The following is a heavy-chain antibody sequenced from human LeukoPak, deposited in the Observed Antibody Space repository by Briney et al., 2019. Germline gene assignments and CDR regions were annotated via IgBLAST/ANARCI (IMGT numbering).Heavy chain of an antibody. CDR1: GFTFSSFW. CDR2: INTDGSST. D-gene: IGHD2-15*01. V-gene: IGHV3-74*01. CDR3: AKDRGY. Sequence: GGSLRLSCAGSGFTFSSFWMHWVRRAPGKGLVGVSHINTDGSSTSYADSVRGRFTISRDNAKNTLYLQMSSLRAEDTAVYYCAKDRGYWGQGTLVTVSS. J-gene: IGHJ4*02.